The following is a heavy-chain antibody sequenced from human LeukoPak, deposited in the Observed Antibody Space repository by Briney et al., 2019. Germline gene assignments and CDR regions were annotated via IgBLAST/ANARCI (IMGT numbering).Heavy chain of an antibody. V-gene: IGHV3-33*08. CDR2: IGSDGTGK. Sequence: GRSLRLSCPAAGFTYSNYGMHSVRQAPGKGLDWVAVIGSDGTGKYYSDAVKGRFTISRDNSRNTLDLQMDSLRGDDTAVYYCARDAERGFDYSNSLKYWGQGTLVTVSS. CDR1: GFTYSNYG. D-gene: IGHD4-11*01. CDR3: ARDAERGFDYSNSLKY. J-gene: IGHJ4*02.